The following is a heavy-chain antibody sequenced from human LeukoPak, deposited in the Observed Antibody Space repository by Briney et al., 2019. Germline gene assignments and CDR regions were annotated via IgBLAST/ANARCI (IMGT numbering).Heavy chain of an antibody. CDR3: TLYCSSTSCYLFDY. V-gene: IGHV3-49*04. Sequence: GGSLRLSCTASGFTFGDYAMSWVRQAPGKGLEWVGFIRSKAYGGTTEYAASVKGRFTISRDDSKSIAYLQMNSLKTEDTAVYYCTLYCSSTSCYLFDYWGQGTLVTVSS. D-gene: IGHD2-2*01. CDR2: IRSKAYGGTT. CDR1: GFTFGDYA. J-gene: IGHJ4*02.